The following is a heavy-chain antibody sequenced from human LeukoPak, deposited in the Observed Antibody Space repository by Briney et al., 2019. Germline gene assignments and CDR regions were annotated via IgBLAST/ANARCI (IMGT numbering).Heavy chain of an antibody. V-gene: IGHV3-30*18. CDR2: ISYDGSNK. CDR3: AKDRGRYYDILTGYYEGAYYFDY. D-gene: IGHD3-9*01. Sequence: GRSLRLSCAASGFTFSSYGMYWVRQAPGKGLEWVAVISYDGSNKYYADSVKGRFTISRDNSKNTLYLQMNSLRAEDTAVYYCAKDRGRYYDILTGYYEGAYYFDYWGQGTLVTVSS. CDR1: GFTFSSYG. J-gene: IGHJ4*02.